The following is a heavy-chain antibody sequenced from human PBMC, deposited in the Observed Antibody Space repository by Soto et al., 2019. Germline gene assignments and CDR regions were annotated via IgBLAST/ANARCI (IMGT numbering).Heavy chain of an antibody. D-gene: IGHD3-22*01. CDR1: GGSIRSSSYY. Sequence: PSETLSLTCTFSGGSIRSSSYYLGWIRQPPGKGLEWIGSIYYSGSTYYNPSLKSRVTISVDTSKNQFSLKLSSVTAADTAVYYCARRLYYDSSGFEGGGMDVWGQGTTVTVSS. CDR3: ARRLYYDSSGFEGGGMDV. J-gene: IGHJ6*02. V-gene: IGHV4-39*01. CDR2: IYYSGST.